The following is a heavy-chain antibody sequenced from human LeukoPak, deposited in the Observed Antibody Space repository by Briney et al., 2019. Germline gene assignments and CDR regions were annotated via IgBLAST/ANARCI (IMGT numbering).Heavy chain of an antibody. CDR1: GFTFSSYA. CDR3: ARDYCGGDCHDPPLGFAN. CDR2: ISYDGSNK. J-gene: IGHJ4*02. Sequence: PGGSLRLSCAASGFTFSSYAMHWVRQAPGKGLERVAVISYDGSNKYYLDSVKGRFVISRDNSKNTLYLQMNSLRAEDTAVYYCARDYCGGDCHDPPLGFANWGQGTLVTVSS. V-gene: IGHV3-30*09. D-gene: IGHD2-21*02.